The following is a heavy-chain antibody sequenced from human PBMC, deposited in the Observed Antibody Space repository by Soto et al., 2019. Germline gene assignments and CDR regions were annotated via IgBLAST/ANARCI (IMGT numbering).Heavy chain of an antibody. CDR3: ARDQYDFRSGSYYYAMEV. Sequence: QVQLQESGPGLVKPSETLSLTCTVSGGSVSSESHYWSWIRQTPGKGLEGIGYIYYTGSTNYNPSLKGRVTMSVDTSREQVSLRLRSVTRADTAVYYCARDQYDFRSGSYYYAMEVWGQVTKVTVSS. CDR2: IYYTGST. J-gene: IGHJ6*02. D-gene: IGHD3-3*01. CDR1: GGSVSSESHY. V-gene: IGHV4-61*01.